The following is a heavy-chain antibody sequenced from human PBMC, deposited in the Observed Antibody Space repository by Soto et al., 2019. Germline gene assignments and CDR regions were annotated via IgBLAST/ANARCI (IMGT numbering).Heavy chain of an antibody. Sequence: GGSLRLSCAASGFTFSSYGMHWVRQAPGKGLEWVAVISYDGSNKYYADSVKGRFTISRDNSKNTLYLQMNSLRAEDTAVYYCAKVPLGYCISTGCFPYYYYGMDVWGQGTTVTVSS. CDR1: GFTFSSYG. D-gene: IGHD2-2*01. J-gene: IGHJ6*02. CDR2: ISYDGSNK. V-gene: IGHV3-30*18. CDR3: AKVPLGYCISTGCFPYYYYGMDV.